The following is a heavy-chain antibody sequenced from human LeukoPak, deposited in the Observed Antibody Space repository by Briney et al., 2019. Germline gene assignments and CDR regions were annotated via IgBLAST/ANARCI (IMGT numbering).Heavy chain of an antibody. CDR2: IRYDGSNE. J-gene: IGHJ4*02. CDR3: AKDRRSYSSGWYFDY. V-gene: IGHV3-30*02. D-gene: IGHD6-19*01. CDR1: GFTFSSYG. Sequence: PGGSLRLSCAASGFTFSSYGMHWVRQAPGKGLEWVAFIRYDGSNEYYADSVKGRFTISRDNSKNTLYLQMNSLRAEDTAVYYCAKDRRSYSSGWYFDYWGQGTLVTVSS.